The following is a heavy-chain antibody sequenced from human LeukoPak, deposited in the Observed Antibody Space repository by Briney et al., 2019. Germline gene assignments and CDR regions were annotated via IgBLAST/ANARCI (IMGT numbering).Heavy chain of an antibody. V-gene: IGHV3-23*01. CDR1: GFTFSSYA. J-gene: IGHJ4*02. Sequence: GGSLRLSCAAPGFTFSSYAMSSVRQAPGKGLEWVSAISGSGGSTYYADSVQGRFTISRDNSKNTLYLQMNSLRAEDTAVYYCAREGVGTMVRGVILDYWGQGTLVTVSS. D-gene: IGHD3-10*01. CDR3: AREGVGTMVRGVILDY. CDR2: ISGSGGST.